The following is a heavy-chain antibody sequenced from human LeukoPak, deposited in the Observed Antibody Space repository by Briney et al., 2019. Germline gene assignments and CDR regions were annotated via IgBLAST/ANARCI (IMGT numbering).Heavy chain of an antibody. CDR1: GFTFSNAW. V-gene: IGHV4-59*08. D-gene: IGHD1-26*01. CDR3: ARLVGTTAAVYFNTYFDY. CDR2: VDYSGTT. Sequence: PGGSLRLSCVVSGFTFSNAWMSWIRQAPGKGLEWIGNVDYSGTTTYNPSLKSRVTISVDTSKNQFSLELRSVTAADTAVFYCARLVGTTAAVYFNTYFDYWGQGALITVSS. J-gene: IGHJ4*02.